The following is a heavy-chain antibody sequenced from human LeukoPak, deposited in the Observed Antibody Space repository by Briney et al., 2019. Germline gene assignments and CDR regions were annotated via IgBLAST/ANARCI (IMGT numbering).Heavy chain of an antibody. J-gene: IGHJ6*03. CDR3: ARVVPVHEYYNSYMDV. CDR2: ISSSSSTI. Sequence: PGGSLRLSCAASGFTFSSYSMNWVRQAPGKGLEWVSYISSSSSTIYYADSVKGRFTISRDNGKDSLFLQMNSLRAEDTAVYYCARVVPVHEYYNSYMDVWGKGTTVTVSS. CDR1: GFTFSSYS. V-gene: IGHV3-48*01. D-gene: IGHD1-1*01.